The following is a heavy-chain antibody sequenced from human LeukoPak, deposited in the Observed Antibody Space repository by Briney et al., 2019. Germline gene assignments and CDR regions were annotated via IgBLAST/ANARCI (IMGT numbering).Heavy chain of an antibody. V-gene: IGHV4-31*03. Sequence: SETLSLTCTVSGGSISSGGYYWSWIRQHPGKGLEWIGYIYYSGSTYYNPSLKSRVTISVDTSKNQFSLKLSSVTAADTAVYYRARGYYGDEYYFDYWGQGTLVTVSS. D-gene: IGHD4-17*01. J-gene: IGHJ4*02. CDR3: ARGYYGDEYYFDY. CDR1: GGSISSGGYY. CDR2: IYYSGST.